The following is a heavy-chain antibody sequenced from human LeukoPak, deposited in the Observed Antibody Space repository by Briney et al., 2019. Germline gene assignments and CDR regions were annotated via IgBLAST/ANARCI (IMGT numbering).Heavy chain of an antibody. CDR2: LYYSGST. CDR1: GGSISSGDYY. Sequence: TSQTLSLTCTVSGGSISSGDYYWSWIRQPPGKGLEWIGYLYYSGSTYYNPSLKSRVTISVDTSKNQFSLKLSSVTAADTAVYYCARDPYYYDSSGYYPYYYGMDVWGQGTTVTVSS. CDR3: ARDPYYYDSSGYYPYYYGMDV. V-gene: IGHV4-30-4*01. D-gene: IGHD3-22*01. J-gene: IGHJ6*02.